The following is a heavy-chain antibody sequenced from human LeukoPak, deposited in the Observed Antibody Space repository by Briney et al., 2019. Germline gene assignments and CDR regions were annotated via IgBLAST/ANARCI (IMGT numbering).Heavy chain of an antibody. CDR1: GYTFTGYY. Sequence: ASVKVSCKASGYTFTGYYMHWVRQAPGQGLEWMGWINPNSGGTNYAQKFQGRVTMTRDTSISTAYMELSRLRSDDTAVYYCARAHTPYRWYYDSSGCFGYWGQGTLVTVSS. CDR2: INPNSGGT. CDR3: ARAHTPYRWYYDSSGCFGY. V-gene: IGHV1-2*02. D-gene: IGHD3-22*01. J-gene: IGHJ4*02.